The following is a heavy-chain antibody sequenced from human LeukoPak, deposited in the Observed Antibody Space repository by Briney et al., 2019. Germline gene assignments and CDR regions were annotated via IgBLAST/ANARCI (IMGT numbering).Heavy chain of an antibody. J-gene: IGHJ4*02. CDR2: INPKSGGR. CDR3: ATGGRLVPAAMWFDY. Sequence: GASVKVSFKASGYTFTDYYMHWVRQAPGQGLEWMGWINPKSGGRSYAQRFQGRVTMTRDTSTSTAYMELSRLRSDDTAVYYCATGGRLVPAAMWFDYWGQGTPVTVSS. CDR1: GYTFTDYY. V-gene: IGHV1-2*02. D-gene: IGHD2-2*01.